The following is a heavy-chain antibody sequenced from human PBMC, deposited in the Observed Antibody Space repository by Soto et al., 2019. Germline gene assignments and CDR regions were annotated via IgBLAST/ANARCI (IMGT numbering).Heavy chain of an antibody. D-gene: IGHD1-26*01. CDR2: ITPFGGDV. J-gene: IGHJ4*02. CDR1: GYTLTELS. CDR3: AGGGAGSGPFTWELPDH. V-gene: IGHV1-45*02. Sequence: ASVKVSCKVSGYTLTELSMHWGRQGPGKGFEWMGWITPFGGDVHYAQKFQERVTITRDRSINTAYMQMSSLRSEDTAMYFCAGGGAGSGPFTWELPDHWGQGTLVTVSS.